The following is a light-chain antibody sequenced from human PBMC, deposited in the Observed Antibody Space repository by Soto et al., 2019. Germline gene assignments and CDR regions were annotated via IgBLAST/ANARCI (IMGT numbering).Light chain of an antibody. CDR3: QQFNSVPNT. V-gene: IGKV1-27*01. CDR1: HAISTY. Sequence: DLQMTQSPSSLSASVGDRVTITCRASHAISTYLAWYQQKPGKVTKLLIYSASTLHSGVPSRFSGSGSGTDFTLTISSLQPEDVATYYCQQFNSVPNTFGPGTKVDIK. J-gene: IGKJ3*01. CDR2: SAS.